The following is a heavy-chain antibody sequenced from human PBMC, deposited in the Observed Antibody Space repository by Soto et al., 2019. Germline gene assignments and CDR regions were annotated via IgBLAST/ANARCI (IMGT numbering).Heavy chain of an antibody. CDR2: ISYDGSNK. D-gene: IGHD3-10*01. CDR3: ARTLFGDLSSYGMDV. CDR1: GFTFSSYA. J-gene: IGHJ6*02. Sequence: QVQLVESGGGVVQPGRSLRLSCAASGFTFSSYAMHWVRQAPGKGLEWVAVISYDGSNKYYADSVKGRFTISRDNSKNTLYLQMNSLRAEDTAVYYCARTLFGDLSSYGMDVWGQGTTVTVSS. V-gene: IGHV3-30-3*01.